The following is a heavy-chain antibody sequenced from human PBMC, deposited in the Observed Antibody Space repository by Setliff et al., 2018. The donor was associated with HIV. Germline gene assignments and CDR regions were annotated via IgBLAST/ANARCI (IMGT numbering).Heavy chain of an antibody. CDR1: GGLITNDGYY. CDR2: IYFNGNT. D-gene: IGHD2-15*01. Sequence: SETLSLTCTVSGGLITNDGYYWTWIRQHPEKGLEWIGYIYFNGNTYYNPSLRSRATMSLDTHKNQFSLMLSSVPAADTATYYCASSGIVEVTSSMPYEYFVQWGHGTRVTVSS. CDR3: ASSGIVEVTSSMPYEYFVQ. J-gene: IGHJ1*01. V-gene: IGHV4-31*03.